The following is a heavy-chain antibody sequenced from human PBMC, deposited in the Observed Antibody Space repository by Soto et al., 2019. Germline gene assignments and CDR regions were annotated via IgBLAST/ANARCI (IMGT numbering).Heavy chain of an antibody. CDR3: ASSGWYGSNSWFDP. V-gene: IGHV4-30-2*01. CDR1: GGSISSGGYS. J-gene: IGHJ5*02. CDR2: IYHSGST. D-gene: IGHD6-19*01. Sequence: QLQLQESGSGLVKPSQTLSLTCAVSGGSISSGGYSWSWIRQPPGKGLEWIGYIYHSGSTYYNPSLKSRVTISVDRSKNQFSLKLSSVTAADTAVYYCASSGWYGSNSWFDPWGQGTLVTVSS.